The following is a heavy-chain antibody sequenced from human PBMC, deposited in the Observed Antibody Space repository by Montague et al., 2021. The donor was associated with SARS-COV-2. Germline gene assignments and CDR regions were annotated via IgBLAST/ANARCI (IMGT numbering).Heavy chain of an antibody. CDR2: IYHSGST. CDR3: ARGQETYGSGGHHFDP. J-gene: IGHJ5*02. V-gene: IGHV4-59*01. D-gene: IGHD3-10*01. Sequence: SETLSLTCAVSGGPITSYYWNWIRQPPGKGLEYIGYIYHSGSTTYNPSLKSRVSISVDTSKNQFSLKLRSVTAADTAVYYCARGQETYGSGGHHFDPWGKGTLVTVSS. CDR1: GGPITSYY.